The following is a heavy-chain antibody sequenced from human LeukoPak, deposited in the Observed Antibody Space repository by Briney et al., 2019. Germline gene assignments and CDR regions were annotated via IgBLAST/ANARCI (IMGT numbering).Heavy chain of an antibody. CDR2: IYPGDSDT. CDR3: ARLVYYDSTTVNGMDV. V-gene: IGHV5-51*01. Sequence: GESLKISCKGSGYSFTSYWIGWVRQMPGKGLEWMGIIYPGDSDTRYSPSFQGQVTISADKSISTAYLQWSSLKASDTAMYYCARLVYYDSTTVNGMDVWGQGTTVTVSS. D-gene: IGHD3-22*01. J-gene: IGHJ6*02. CDR1: GYSFTSYW.